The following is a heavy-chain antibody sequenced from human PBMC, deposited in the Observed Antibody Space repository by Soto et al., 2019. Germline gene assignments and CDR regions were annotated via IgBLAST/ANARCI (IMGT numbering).Heavy chain of an antibody. J-gene: IGHJ5*02. CDR2: IWYDGSNK. CDR3: ARDGYYYDSRDPSGENWFDP. D-gene: IGHD3-22*01. CDR1: GFSFSSYG. V-gene: IGHV3-33*01. Sequence: PGGSLRLSCAASGFSFSSYGMHWVRQAPGKGLEWVAVIWYDGSNKYYADSVKGRFTISRDNSKNTLYLQMNSLRAEDTAVYYCARDGYYYDSRDPSGENWFDPWGQGTQVTVSS.